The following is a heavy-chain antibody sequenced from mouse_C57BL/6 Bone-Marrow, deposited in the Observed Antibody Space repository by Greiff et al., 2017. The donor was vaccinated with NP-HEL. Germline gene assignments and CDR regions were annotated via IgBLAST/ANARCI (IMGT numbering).Heavy chain of an antibody. V-gene: IGHV5-12*01. CDR1: GFTFSDYY. CDR3: ARRGGYYYAMDY. J-gene: IGHJ4*01. CDR2: ISNGGGST. Sequence: EVQVVESGGGLVQPGGSLKLSCAASGFTFSDYYMYWVRQTPEKRLEWVAYISNGGGSTYYPDTVKGRFTISRDNAKNTLYLQMSRLKSEDTAMYYCARRGGYYYAMDYWGQGTSVTVSS.